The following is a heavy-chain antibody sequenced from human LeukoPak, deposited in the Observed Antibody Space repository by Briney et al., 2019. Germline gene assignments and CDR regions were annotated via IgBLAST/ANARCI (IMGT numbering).Heavy chain of an antibody. V-gene: IGHV3-30*04. CDR3: ARDHYDSSAYYYVGYY. Sequence: PGGSLRLSCAASGFTFSSYAMHWVRQAPGKGLEWVAVISYDGSNKYYADSVKGRFTISRDNSKNTLFLQMNSLRAEDTAVFYCARDHYDSSAYYYVGYYWGHGTLVTVSS. CDR2: ISYDGSNK. D-gene: IGHD3-22*01. CDR1: GFTFSSYA. J-gene: IGHJ4*01.